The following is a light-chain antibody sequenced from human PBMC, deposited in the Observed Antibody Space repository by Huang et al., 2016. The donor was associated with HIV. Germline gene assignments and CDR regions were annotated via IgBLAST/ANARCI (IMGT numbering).Light chain of an antibody. Sequence: DIVMTQTPLSLSVIPGQPASISCKSSQSLLHTDGKTSLYWYLQKPGHSPHLLIYERSRRRSGVPDRFRGSGSGTDFTLKISRVEAEDVGVYYCMQGIHLPFTFGPGTKVDIK. V-gene: IGKV2-29*02. CDR3: MQGIHLPFT. CDR2: ERS. CDR1: QSLLHTDGKTS. J-gene: IGKJ3*01.